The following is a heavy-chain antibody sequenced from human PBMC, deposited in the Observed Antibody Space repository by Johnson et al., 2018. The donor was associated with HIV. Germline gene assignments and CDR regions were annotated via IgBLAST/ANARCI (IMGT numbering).Heavy chain of an antibody. D-gene: IGHD1-1*01. J-gene: IGHJ3*02. V-gene: IGHV3-33*08. CDR1: GFTFSSYG. CDR2: IRYDGSNK. Sequence: QVQLVESGGGVVQPGRSLRLSCAASGFTFSSYGMHWVRQAPGKGLEWVAFIRYDGSNKYYADSVRGRFIISRDNADNSLYLQLDSLRVDDTAVYYCARAPGTAGGAFDIWGQGTMVTVS. CDR3: ARAPGTAGGAFDI.